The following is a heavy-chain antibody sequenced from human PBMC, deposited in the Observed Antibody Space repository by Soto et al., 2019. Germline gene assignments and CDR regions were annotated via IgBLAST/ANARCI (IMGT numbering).Heavy chain of an antibody. J-gene: IGHJ4*02. V-gene: IGHV3-23*01. CDR3: AKEGTSGLYYFAY. CDR1: GVTLSSYA. D-gene: IGHD6-19*01. Sequence: SGGSLRLCCAASGVTLSSYAMSWARQAPGKGLEWVSAISGSGDSPYYADSVKGRFTISRDNSRNTLYLQMNSLRAGDSAKYYCAKEGTSGLYYFAYWGQGTLVPVSS. CDR2: ISGSGDSP.